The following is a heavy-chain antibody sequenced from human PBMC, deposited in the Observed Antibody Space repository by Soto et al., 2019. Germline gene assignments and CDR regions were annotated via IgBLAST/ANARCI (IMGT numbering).Heavy chain of an antibody. J-gene: IGHJ6*02. CDR1: GYSFTSYW. CDR2: IYPGDSDT. Sequence: PGESLKISCKGSGYSFTSYWIGWVRQMPGKGLEWMGIIYPGDSDTRYSPSFQGQVTISADKSISTAYLQWSSLKASDTAMYYCARQGTVTTTYYYYGMDVWGQGTTVTVSS. CDR3: ARQGTVTTTYYYYGMDV. D-gene: IGHD4-17*01. V-gene: IGHV5-51*01.